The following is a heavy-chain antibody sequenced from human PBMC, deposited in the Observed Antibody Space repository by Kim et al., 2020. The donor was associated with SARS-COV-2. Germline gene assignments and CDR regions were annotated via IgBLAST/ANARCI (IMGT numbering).Heavy chain of an antibody. V-gene: IGHV1-24*01. CDR3: ATLVATIWGWFDP. Sequence: YAPKFQGRVTMTEDTSTDTAYMELSSLRSEDTAVYYCATLVATIWGWFDPWGQGTLVTVSS. J-gene: IGHJ5*02. D-gene: IGHD5-12*01.